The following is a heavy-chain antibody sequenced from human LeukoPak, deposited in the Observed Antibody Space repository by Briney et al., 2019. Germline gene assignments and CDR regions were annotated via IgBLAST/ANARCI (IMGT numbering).Heavy chain of an antibody. D-gene: IGHD3-22*01. CDR1: GFTVSRNY. V-gene: IGHV3-53*01. Sequence: GGSLRLSCAASGFTVSRNYMSWVRQAPGKGLEWVSVISSGGNTYYTDPVKGRFTISRDNSKNTLYLQMSSLRVEDTAVYYCARNDRGAFDIWGQGTMVTVSS. CDR2: ISSGGNT. CDR3: ARNDRGAFDI. J-gene: IGHJ3*02.